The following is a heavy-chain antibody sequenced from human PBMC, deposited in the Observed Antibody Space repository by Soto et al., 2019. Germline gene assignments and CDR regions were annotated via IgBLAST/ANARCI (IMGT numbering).Heavy chain of an antibody. J-gene: IGHJ4*02. V-gene: IGHV3-23*01. CDR3: ATSFRYFDN. Sequence: PGGSLRLSCAGSGFTPTTTALSRVRQPPGKGLEWVTTISGTSSRTYYVDSVKGRFFISRDNSKNTVTLQMNNLTLDDTAVYYCATSFRYFDNWGQGTRVNVSS. D-gene: IGHD3-9*01. CDR2: ISGTSSRT. CDR1: GFTPTTTA.